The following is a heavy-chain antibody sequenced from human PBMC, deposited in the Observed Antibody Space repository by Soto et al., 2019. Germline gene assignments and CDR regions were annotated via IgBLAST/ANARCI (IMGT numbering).Heavy chain of an antibody. J-gene: IGHJ6*02. CDR3: AKGEYYYGSGSPYYAMDV. V-gene: IGHV3-30*18. CDR1: GFSFRRYG. CDR2: ISYDGNNK. Sequence: VGSLRLSGAASGFSFRRYGMHWVRQARGKGLEWVAVISYDGNNKYYADSVKGRLTISRDSSKNTLYLQLNSLRAEDTAVYYCAKGEYYYGSGSPYYAMDVWGQGTTVTVSS. D-gene: IGHD3-10*01.